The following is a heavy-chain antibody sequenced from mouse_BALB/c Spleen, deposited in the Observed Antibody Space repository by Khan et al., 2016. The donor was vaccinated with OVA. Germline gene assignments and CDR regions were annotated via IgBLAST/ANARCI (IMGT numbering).Heavy chain of an antibody. V-gene: IGHV2-9*02. CDR3: ASLEDK. CDR1: GFSLTSDG. CDR2: IWAGGST. Sequence: QVQLKESGPGLVAPSQTLSITCTVSGFSLTSDGVHWVRQPPGKGLEWLGGIWAGGSTNYYAALMSRLSIIKDNTKSQVSEKMNSLRTDDAAKYYCASLEDKWGQGTTLTVAS. J-gene: IGHJ2*01.